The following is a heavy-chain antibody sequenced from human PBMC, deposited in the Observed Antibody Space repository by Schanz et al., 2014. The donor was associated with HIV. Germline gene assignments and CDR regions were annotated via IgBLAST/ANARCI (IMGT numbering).Heavy chain of an antibody. CDR2: ISWKNDSI. D-gene: IGHD3-16*01. CDR1: GFTFDDYV. J-gene: IGHJ3*02. CDR3: AKEMVSRYYGDAFNI. Sequence: EVQLVESGGGLVQPGRSLRLSCAASGFTFDDYVMHWVRQAPGKGLEWVSGISWKNDSIGYADSVKGRFTISRDNAKNTLYLQMNSLRAEDTALYYCAKEMVSRYYGDAFNIWGQGTMATVSS. V-gene: IGHV3-9*01.